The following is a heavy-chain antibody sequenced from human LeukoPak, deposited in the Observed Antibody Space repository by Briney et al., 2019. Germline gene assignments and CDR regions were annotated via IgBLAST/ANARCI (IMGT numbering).Heavy chain of an antibody. CDR2: INPNSGGT. CDR1: GYTFTGYY. D-gene: IGHD2-2*01. Sequence: ASVKVSCKASGYTFTGYYMHWVRQAPGQGLEWMGWINPNSGGTNYAQKFQGRVAMTRDTSISTAYMELSRLRSDDTAVYYCARADIVVVPAASRFDYWGQGTLVTVSS. J-gene: IGHJ4*02. V-gene: IGHV1-2*02. CDR3: ARADIVVVPAASRFDY.